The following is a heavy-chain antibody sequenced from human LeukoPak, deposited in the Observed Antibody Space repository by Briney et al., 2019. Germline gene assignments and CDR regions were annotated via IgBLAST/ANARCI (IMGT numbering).Heavy chain of an antibody. Sequence: PGGALRLSCAASGFTFSWYWMHWVRRVPGKGRVWVSRINSAGSGRLYADSVKGRFTISRDNAKNTLSLQINSLRAEDTAVYYCTRDYDYGDYALGFWGQGTLVTVSS. V-gene: IGHV3-74*01. CDR2: INSAGSGR. J-gene: IGHJ4*02. D-gene: IGHD4-17*01. CDR3: TRDYDYGDYALGF. CDR1: GFTFSWYW.